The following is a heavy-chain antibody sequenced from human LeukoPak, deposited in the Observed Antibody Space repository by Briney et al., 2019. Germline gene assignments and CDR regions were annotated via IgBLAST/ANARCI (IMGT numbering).Heavy chain of an antibody. CDR1: GGSFSGYY. CDR3: AFTTGNYYLDY. J-gene: IGHJ4*02. V-gene: IGHV4-34*01. Sequence: SETLSLTCAVYGGSFSGYYWSWIRQSPGKGLEWIGEINHSGSINYNPSLKSRVTVSVDSSRNQFSLILGSVTAADTAVYYCAFTTGNYYLDYWGQGTRVAVSS. CDR2: INHSGSI. D-gene: IGHD1-7*01.